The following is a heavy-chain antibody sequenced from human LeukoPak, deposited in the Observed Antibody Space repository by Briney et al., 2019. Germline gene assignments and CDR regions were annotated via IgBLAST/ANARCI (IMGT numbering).Heavy chain of an antibody. V-gene: IGHV6-1*01. Sequence: SQTLSLTCAIAGDSVSTNNAAWHWLRQSPSRGLEWLGRAYYRSKWYYDYAVSVKSRITINPDTSKNHFSLQLNSVTPEDTAVYYCARDPGAGDFDYWARGTLVTVSS. J-gene: IGHJ4*02. D-gene: IGHD6-19*01. CDR2: AYYRSKWYY. CDR1: GDSVSTNNAA. CDR3: ARDPGAGDFDY.